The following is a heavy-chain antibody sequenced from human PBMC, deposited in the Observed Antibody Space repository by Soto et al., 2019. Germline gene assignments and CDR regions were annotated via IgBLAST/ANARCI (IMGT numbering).Heavy chain of an antibody. D-gene: IGHD1-26*01. CDR2: TRDKPNNYAA. J-gene: IGHJ4*02. V-gene: IGHV3-72*01. Sequence: EGQLVQSGGGLVQPGGSLRLSCTASGFAFDDYYMDWVRQVPGKGLEWIGRTRDKPNNYAAEYVASVKGRFTISRDASKYSMYLQMNTVKTEDTAVYYCARDTGGSYDYWGQGALVIVSS. CDR3: ARDTGGSYDY. CDR1: GFAFDDYY.